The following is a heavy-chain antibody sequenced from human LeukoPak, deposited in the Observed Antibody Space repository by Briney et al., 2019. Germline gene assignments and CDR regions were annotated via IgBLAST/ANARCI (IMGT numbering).Heavy chain of an antibody. CDR2: IIPILGTA. D-gene: IGHD3-22*01. Sequence: SVKVSCKASGGTFSTYAISWVRQAPGQGLEWMGGIIPILGTANYAQEFKGRVTITADKSTSTAYMELSSLRSEDTAVYYCARASRPLSYYYDSSGPDHAFDIWGQGTMVTVSS. CDR3: ARASRPLSYYYDSSGPDHAFDI. V-gene: IGHV1-69*10. CDR1: GGTFSTYA. J-gene: IGHJ3*02.